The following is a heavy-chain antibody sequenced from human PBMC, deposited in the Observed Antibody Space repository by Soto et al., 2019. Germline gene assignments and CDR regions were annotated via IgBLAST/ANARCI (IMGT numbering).Heavy chain of an antibody. J-gene: IGHJ1*01. Sequence: QVQLVESGGGVVQPGWSLRLSCAASGFFLSDSAMHWVRQAPGKWLEWVASVSYDESKKYYTESVKGRFSISRDTSKNTLSLQFDTLRPDDTAVYHCARQGPVPYPSGWDFVMLDQWGQGTLVTVS. CDR1: GFFLSDSA. D-gene: IGHD6-19*01. CDR2: VSYDESKK. V-gene: IGHV3-30-3*01. CDR3: ARQGPVPYPSGWDFVMLDQ.